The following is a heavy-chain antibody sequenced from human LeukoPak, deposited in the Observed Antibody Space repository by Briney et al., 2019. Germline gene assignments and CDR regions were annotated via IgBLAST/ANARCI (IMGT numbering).Heavy chain of an antibody. D-gene: IGHD7-27*01. Sequence: ASVTVSCKASGYTFTGYYMHWVRQAPGQGLEWMGWINPNSGGTNYAQKFQGRVTMTRDTSISTAYMELSRLRSDDTAVYYCARPSLGTGDHAFDIWGQGTMVTVSS. J-gene: IGHJ3*02. CDR1: GYTFTGYY. CDR3: ARPSLGTGDHAFDI. CDR2: INPNSGGT. V-gene: IGHV1-2*02.